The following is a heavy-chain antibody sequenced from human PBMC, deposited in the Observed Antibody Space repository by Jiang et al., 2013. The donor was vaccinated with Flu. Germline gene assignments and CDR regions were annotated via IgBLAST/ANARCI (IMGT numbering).Heavy chain of an antibody. V-gene: IGHV4-34*01. Sequence: LLKPSETLSLTCAVYGGSFSGYYWSWIRQPPGKGLEWIGEINHSGSTNYNPSLKSRVTISVDTSKNQFSLKLSSVTAADTAVYYCARGKTTMVRGVKGPYYFDYWGQGTLVTVSS. J-gene: IGHJ4*02. CDR3: ARGKTTMVRGVKGPYYFDY. D-gene: IGHD3-10*01. CDR1: GGSFSGYY. CDR2: INHSGST.